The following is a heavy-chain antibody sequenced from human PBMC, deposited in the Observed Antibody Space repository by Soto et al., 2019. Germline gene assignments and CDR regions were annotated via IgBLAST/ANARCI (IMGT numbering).Heavy chain of an antibody. CDR3: ARDHSNRAAAAEFDY. J-gene: IGHJ4*02. CDR1: GYTFTSYG. CDR2: ISAYNGNT. Sequence: QVQLVQSGAEVKKPGASVKVSCKASGYTFTSYGISWVRQAPGQGLEWMGWISAYNGNTTYAQKLQGRVTMTTDTSTSKAYMDLRSLRSDDTAVYYCARDHSNRAAAAEFDYWGQGTLVTVSS. D-gene: IGHD6-13*01. V-gene: IGHV1-18*01.